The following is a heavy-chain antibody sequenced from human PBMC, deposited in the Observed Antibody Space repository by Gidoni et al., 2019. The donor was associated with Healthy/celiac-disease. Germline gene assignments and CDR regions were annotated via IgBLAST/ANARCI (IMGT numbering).Heavy chain of an antibody. D-gene: IGHD5-12*01. Sequence: QVQLVQSGAEVKKPGASVKVSCKASGYTFTGYYMHWVRQAPGQGLEWMGWINPNSRVTMTRDTSISTAYMELSRLRSDDTAVYYCARVEDIVATQGGWFDPWGQGTLVTVSS. CDR1: GYTFTGYY. V-gene: IGHV1-2*02. CDR2: INPNS. J-gene: IGHJ5*02. CDR3: ARVEDIVATQGGWFDP.